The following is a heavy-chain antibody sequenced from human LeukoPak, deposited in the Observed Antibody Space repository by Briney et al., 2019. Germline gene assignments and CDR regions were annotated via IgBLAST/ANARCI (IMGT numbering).Heavy chain of an antibody. CDR3: AKDRVAAAGTRGFHWFDP. Sequence: PGGSLRLSCAASGFTFSSYSMSWVRQAPGKGLEWVSAISGSGGSTYYADSVKGRFTISRDNSKNTLYLQMNSLRAEDTAVYYCAKDRVAAAGTRGFHWFDPWGQGTLVTVSS. D-gene: IGHD6-13*01. V-gene: IGHV3-23*01. J-gene: IGHJ5*02. CDR1: GFTFSSYS. CDR2: ISGSGGST.